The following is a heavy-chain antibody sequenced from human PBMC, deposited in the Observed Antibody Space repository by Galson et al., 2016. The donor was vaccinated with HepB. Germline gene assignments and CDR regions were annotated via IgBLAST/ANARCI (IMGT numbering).Heavy chain of an antibody. J-gene: IGHJ4*02. V-gene: IGHV2-5*01. CDR1: GFSLSTSGVG. CDR3: APYYYDRSGYYCRTQGYFDY. Sequence: PALVKPTQTLTLTCTFSGFSLSTSGVGVGWIRQPPGKALEWLALIYWYDDKRYSPSLKSRLTITKDTSKNQVVLTMTNMDPVDTATYYCAPYYYDRSGYYCRTQGYFDYWGQGTQVTVSS. CDR2: IYWYDDK. D-gene: IGHD3-22*01.